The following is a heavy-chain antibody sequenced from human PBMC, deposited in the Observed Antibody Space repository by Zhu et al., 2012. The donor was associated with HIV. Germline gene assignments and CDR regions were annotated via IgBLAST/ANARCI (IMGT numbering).Heavy chain of an antibody. D-gene: IGHD1-7*01. CDR2: IYPSGST. CDR1: GGSISGYY. J-gene: IGHJ4*02. V-gene: IGHV4-4*07. CDR3: ARVSEGLTTRNYYFDY. Sequence: QVQLQESGPGLVKPSETLSLTCSVSGGSISGYYWSWIRQPAGRGLVWIGRIYPSGSTKYNPSLKSRVTMSVDTSKNQFSLNLTSVTAADTAVYYCARVSEGLTTRNYYFDYWGQGSLVTVSS.